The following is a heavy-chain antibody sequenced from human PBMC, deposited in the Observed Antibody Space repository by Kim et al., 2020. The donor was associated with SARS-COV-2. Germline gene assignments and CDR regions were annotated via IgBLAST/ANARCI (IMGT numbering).Heavy chain of an antibody. V-gene: IGHV3-13*01. CDR1: GFTFSDHD. D-gene: IGHD3-22*01. Sequence: GGSLRLSCATSGFTFSDHDIYWVRQTTGRGLEWVSSIGIAGDTYYADSVKGRFTISRENAKNSLYLQMNNLRAGDTAVYYCTRGLSYYDSRGYYYDWFFDLWGRGTLVTVS. J-gene: IGHJ2*01. CDR2: IGIAGDT. CDR3: TRGLSYYDSRGYYYDWFFDL.